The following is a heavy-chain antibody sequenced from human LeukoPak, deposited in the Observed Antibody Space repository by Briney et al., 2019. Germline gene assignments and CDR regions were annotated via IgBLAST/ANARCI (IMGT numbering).Heavy chain of an antibody. D-gene: IGHD1-26*01. CDR1: GFTFSNNA. CDR2: TSTSGGSA. Sequence: SGGSLRLSCAASGFTFSNNAMSWVRQAPGKGLEWVSATSTSGGSAYYADSVEGRFTISRDNSKNTLYLQMDSLRADDTAVYYCARYSGSYYYPPAWDLWGQGTLVTATS. J-gene: IGHJ4*02. CDR3: ARYSGSYYYPPAWDL. V-gene: IGHV3-23*01.